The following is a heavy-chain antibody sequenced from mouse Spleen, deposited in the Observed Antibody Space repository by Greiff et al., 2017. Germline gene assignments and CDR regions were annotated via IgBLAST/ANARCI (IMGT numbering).Heavy chain of an antibody. J-gene: IGHJ1*01. CDR2: ISSGGGNT. D-gene: IGHD3-1*01. Sequence: EVQLVESGGGLVKRGGSLKLSCAASGFTFSSYAMSWVRQTPEKRLEWVATISSGGGNTYYPDSVKGRFTISRDNAKNTLYLQMSSLKSEDTAMYYCARQGGTGYWYFDVWGAGTTVTVSS. V-gene: IGHV5-9-3*01. CDR1: GFTFSSYA. CDR3: ARQGGTGYWYFDV.